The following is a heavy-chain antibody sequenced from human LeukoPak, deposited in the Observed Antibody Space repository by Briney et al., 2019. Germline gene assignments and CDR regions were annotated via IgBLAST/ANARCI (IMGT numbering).Heavy chain of an antibody. Sequence: SSQTLSLTCTVSGGSISSGGYYWSWIRQPPGKGLEWIGSIYYSGSTYYNPSLKSRVTISVDTSKNQFSLKLSSVTAADTAVYYCARHSFNFDWLLRAPVVDWFDPWGQGTLVTVSS. D-gene: IGHD3-9*01. CDR2: IYYSGST. J-gene: IGHJ5*02. CDR1: GGSISSGGYY. V-gene: IGHV4-39*01. CDR3: ARHSFNFDWLLRAPVVDWFDP.